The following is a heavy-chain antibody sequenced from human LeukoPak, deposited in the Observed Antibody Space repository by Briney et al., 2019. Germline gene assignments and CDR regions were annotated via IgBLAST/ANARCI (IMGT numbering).Heavy chain of an antibody. Sequence: SETLSLTCTVSGGSISSHYWSWIRQPPGKGLEWIGYIYYSGSTNYNPSLKSRVTISVDTSKNQFSLKLSSVTAADTAVYYCARVDQAAAGIVWFDPWGQGTLVTVSS. D-gene: IGHD6-13*01. V-gene: IGHV4-59*11. CDR1: GGSISSHY. CDR2: IYYSGST. CDR3: ARVDQAAAGIVWFDP. J-gene: IGHJ5*02.